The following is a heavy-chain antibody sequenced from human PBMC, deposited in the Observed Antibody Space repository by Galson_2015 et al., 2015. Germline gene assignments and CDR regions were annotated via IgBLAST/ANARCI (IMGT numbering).Heavy chain of an antibody. CDR1: GFPFSGYW. J-gene: IGHJ3*01. CDR2: ISGNGAIT. Sequence: SLRLACAASGFPFSGYWMHWVRHVPGKGLEWVSRISGNGAITNYADNGKGRFTVSRDNGKNTVHLQLNSLRLEDTALYYCARVGGSTFLWGQGTMVTIS. V-gene: IGHV3-74*01. D-gene: IGHD6-6*01. CDR3: ARVGGSTFL.